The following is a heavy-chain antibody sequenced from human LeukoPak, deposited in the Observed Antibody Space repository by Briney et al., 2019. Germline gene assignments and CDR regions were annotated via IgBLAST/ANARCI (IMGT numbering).Heavy chain of an antibody. CDR2: IQYDGRNK. CDR3: AKGGDYALDY. D-gene: IGHD4-17*01. J-gene: IGHJ4*02. Sequence: GGSLRLSCAASGFSDSSSGIQWVRQAPGKGLDWLAFIQYDGRNKYYADSVKGLFTMSRDNSKNTLTMFLQMNSLRVEDTAVYYCAKGGDYALDYWGQGTLVTVSS. CDR1: GFSDSSSG. V-gene: IGHV3-30*02.